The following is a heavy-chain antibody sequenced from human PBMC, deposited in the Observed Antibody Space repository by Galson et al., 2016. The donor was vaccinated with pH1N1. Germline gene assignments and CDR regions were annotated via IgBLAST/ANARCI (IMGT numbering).Heavy chain of an antibody. CDR1: GFNFGHHG. V-gene: IGHV3-33*01. J-gene: IGHJ4*02. D-gene: IGHD3-3*02. CDR3: ARVAIRISGMELEHRGYFDS. CDR2: IWFDGTEK. Sequence: SLRLSCAASGFNFGHHGMHWVRQAPVEGLEWVAVIWFDGTEKYYGDAVQGRFTVSRDNSDNTVHLQMKSLRVEDTAVYYCARVAIRISGMELEHRGYFDSWGQGTLVTVSS.